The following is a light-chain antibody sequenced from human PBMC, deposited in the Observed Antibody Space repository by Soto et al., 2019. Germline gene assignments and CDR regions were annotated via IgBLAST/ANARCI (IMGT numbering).Light chain of an antibody. CDR1: SSNIGSNF. CDR3: ATWDDSLSGWA. CDR2: SNT. V-gene: IGLV1-47*02. Sequence: HSFLTQPPSASGSPGEGVTISCSGSSSNIGSNFVSWYQQLPGTAPKLLIYSNTQRPSGVPVRFSGSKSGTSASLAISGLRSADEADYYCATWDDSLSGWAFGGGTKVTVL. J-gene: IGLJ3*02.